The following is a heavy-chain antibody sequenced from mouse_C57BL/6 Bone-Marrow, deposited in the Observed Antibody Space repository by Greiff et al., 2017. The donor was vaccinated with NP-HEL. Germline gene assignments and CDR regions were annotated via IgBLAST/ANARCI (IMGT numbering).Heavy chain of an antibody. J-gene: IGHJ4*01. D-gene: IGHD2-2*01. CDR2: INPSSGYT. CDR1: GYTFTSYT. CDR3: AREEHWLRAMDY. Sequence: VQLQQSGAELARPGASVKMSCKASGYTFTSYTMHWVKQRPGQGLEWIGYINPSSGYTKYNQKFKDKATLTADKSSSTAYMQLSSLTSEDSAVYYCAREEHWLRAMDYWGQGTSVTVSS. V-gene: IGHV1-4*01.